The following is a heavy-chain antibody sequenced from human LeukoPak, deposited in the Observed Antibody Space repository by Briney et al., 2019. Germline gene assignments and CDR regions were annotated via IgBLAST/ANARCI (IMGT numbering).Heavy chain of an antibody. D-gene: IGHD3-3*01. J-gene: IGHJ5*02. V-gene: IGHV4-4*09. CDR3: ATSYDAKTAPYDL. CDR1: GGSISSYC. Sequence: SGTLSLTCTVSGGSISSYCWSWVRQPPGKGLEWIGYIYTSGSTDYNPSLKSRVTMSVDTSKSQLSMELRFLTAADTAVYYCATSYDAKTAPYDLWGQGTLVTVSS. CDR2: IYTSGST.